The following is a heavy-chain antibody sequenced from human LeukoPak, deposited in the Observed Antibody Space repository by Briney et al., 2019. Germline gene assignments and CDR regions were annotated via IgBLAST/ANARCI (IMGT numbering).Heavy chain of an antibody. CDR2: ISAYNGNT. CDR1: GYTFTSYG. D-gene: IGHD1-26*01. Sequence: ASVKVPCKASGYTFTSYGISWVRQAPGQGLEWMGWISAYNGNTNYAQKLQGRVTMTTDTSTSTAYMELRSLRSDDTAVYYCARSRMGATYEGIDYWGQGTLVTVSS. J-gene: IGHJ4*02. CDR3: ARSRMGATYEGIDY. V-gene: IGHV1-18*01.